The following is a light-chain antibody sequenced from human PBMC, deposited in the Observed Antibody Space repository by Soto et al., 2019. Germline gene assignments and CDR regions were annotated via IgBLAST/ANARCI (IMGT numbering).Light chain of an antibody. CDR3: QQYGSPPQT. V-gene: IGKV3-20*01. Sequence: IVLTQSPGTLSLSPGERATLSCRASQSVSSSYLAWYQQKPGQAPRLLIYGASSRATGIPDRFSGSGSGTDFTLTISRLEPEDFVVYYCQQYGSPPQTFGQGTKVDI. CDR2: GAS. J-gene: IGKJ1*01. CDR1: QSVSSSY.